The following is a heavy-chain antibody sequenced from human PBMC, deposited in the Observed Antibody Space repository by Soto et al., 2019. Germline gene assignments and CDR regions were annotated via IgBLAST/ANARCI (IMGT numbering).Heavy chain of an antibody. V-gene: IGHV5-10-1*01. CDR2: IDPSDSYT. J-gene: IGHJ6*02. CDR3: ARHLYFAGSYSDYYGMDV. CDR1: GYSFTSYW. D-gene: IGHD3-10*01. Sequence: GSLKISCKGCGYSFTSYWISWVRQMPGKGLEWMGRIDPSDSYTNYSPSFQGHVTISADKSISTAYLQWSSLKASDTAMYYCARHLYFAGSYSDYYGMDVWGQGTTVTASS.